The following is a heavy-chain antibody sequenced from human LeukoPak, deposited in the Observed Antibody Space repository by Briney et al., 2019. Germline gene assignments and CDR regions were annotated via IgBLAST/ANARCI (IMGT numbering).Heavy chain of an antibody. CDR3: ARGLGFLYTMADY. J-gene: IGHJ4*02. CDR1: GGSFSGYY. Sequence: SETLSLTCTVYGGSFSGYYWSWIRQPPGKGLEWIGEINHSGSTNYNPSLKSRVTISVDTSKNQFSLKLSSVTAADTAVYYCARGLGFLYTMADYWGQGTLVSVS. V-gene: IGHV4-34*01. D-gene: IGHD3-10*01. CDR2: INHSGST.